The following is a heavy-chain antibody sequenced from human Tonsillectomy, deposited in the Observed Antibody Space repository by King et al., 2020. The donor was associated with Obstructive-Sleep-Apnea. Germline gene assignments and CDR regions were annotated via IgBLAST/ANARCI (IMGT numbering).Heavy chain of an antibody. V-gene: IGHV3-15*01. D-gene: IGHD3-10*01. J-gene: IGHJ4*02. CDR1: GFTFSNAW. CDR3: TTGRGYSTVRGVDMWGYFDS. Sequence: VQLVESGGGLERPGGSLRLSCAASGFTFSNAWMSWVRQAPGKGLEWVGRIKSKSDDGTIDYAGPVNGRFTISRDDSKNTLYLQMSGLKIDDTGVYYCTTGRGYSTVRGVDMWGYFDSWGQGTLVTVSS. CDR2: IKSKSDDGTI.